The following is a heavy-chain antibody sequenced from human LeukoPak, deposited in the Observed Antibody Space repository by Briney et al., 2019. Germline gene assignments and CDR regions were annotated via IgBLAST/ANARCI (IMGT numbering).Heavy chain of an antibody. D-gene: IGHD3-22*01. CDR3: AEELAPRRLYYYDSSGYLDY. J-gene: IGHJ4*02. V-gene: IGHV3-30-3*01. CDR2: ISYDGSNK. Sequence: GRSLRLSCAASGFTFSSYAMHWVRQAPGKGLEWVAVISYDGSNKYYADSVKGRFTISRDNSKNTLYLQMNSLRAEDTAVYYCAEELAPRRLYYYDSSGYLDYWGQGTLVTVSS. CDR1: GFTFSSYA.